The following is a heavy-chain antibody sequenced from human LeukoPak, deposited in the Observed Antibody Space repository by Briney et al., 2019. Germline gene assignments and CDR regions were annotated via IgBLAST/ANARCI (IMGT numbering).Heavy chain of an antibody. Sequence: PGGSLRLSCADSGVTFSSYSMSWVRQAPGKGLGWVSSISSSSSYIYYADTVKGRFTISRDNAKNSLYLPMNSRRADDTAVYYCARAYDGIDYWGQGTLVTVSS. CDR1: GVTFSSYS. J-gene: IGHJ4*02. V-gene: IGHV3-21*01. D-gene: IGHD3-22*01. CDR2: ISSSSSYI. CDR3: ARAYDGIDY.